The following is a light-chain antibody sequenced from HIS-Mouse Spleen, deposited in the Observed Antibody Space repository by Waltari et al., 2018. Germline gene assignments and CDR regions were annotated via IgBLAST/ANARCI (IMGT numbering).Light chain of an antibody. V-gene: IGLV3-25*03. CDR3: QSADSSGTYWV. CDR1: AWPKQC. J-gene: IGLJ3*02. CDR2: KDS. Sequence: SYELTQPPSVSVSPGQTARITCCGDAWPKQCAYWYQQKPGQAPVLVIYKDSERPSGIPERFSGSSSGTTVTLTISGVQAEDEADYYCQSADSSGTYWVFGGGTKLTVL.